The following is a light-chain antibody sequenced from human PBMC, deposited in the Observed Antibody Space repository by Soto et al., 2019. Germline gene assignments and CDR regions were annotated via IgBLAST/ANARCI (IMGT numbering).Light chain of an antibody. J-gene: IGKJ3*01. V-gene: IGKV3-11*01. CDR3: QQYGDSPL. CDR2: DAS. CDR1: QSFRGL. Sequence: EVVLTQSPVTLSLSPGERATLSCRASQSFRGLLAWYQHKPGQAPRLLIYDASNRATGIPARFSGSGSGTDFTLTISSLEPEDFAVYYCQQYGDSPLFGPGTKVDIK.